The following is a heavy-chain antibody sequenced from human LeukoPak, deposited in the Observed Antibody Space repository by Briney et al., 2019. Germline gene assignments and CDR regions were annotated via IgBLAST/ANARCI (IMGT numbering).Heavy chain of an antibody. CDR2: INAGNGNT. CDR3: QRTAYDILTGEIHNWFDP. D-gene: IGHD3-9*01. Sequence: WASVTVSCKASGYTFTSFAIHRVRQAPGQRLEWMGWINAGNGNTKYSEKFQGRVTITRDTSASTAYMELSSLRSEDTVLYFKQRTAYDILTGEIHNWFDPWGQGTLVTVSS. CDR1: GYTFTSFA. J-gene: IGHJ5*02. V-gene: IGHV1-3*01.